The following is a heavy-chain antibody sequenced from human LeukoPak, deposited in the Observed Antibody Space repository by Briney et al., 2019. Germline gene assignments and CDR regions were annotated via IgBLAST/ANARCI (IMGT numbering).Heavy chain of an antibody. J-gene: IGHJ4*02. CDR2: IYSGGST. CDR3: ASRSSGDYHLIDY. Sequence: PGGSVRLSCAASGFTVSTRYMSWVRQAPGKGLEWVSVIYSGGSTIYADSVKGRFTISRDNSKNTLYLQMNSLRAEDTAIYYCASRSSGDYHLIDYWGPGTLVTVSS. V-gene: IGHV3-53*01. D-gene: IGHD4-17*01. CDR1: GFTVSTRY.